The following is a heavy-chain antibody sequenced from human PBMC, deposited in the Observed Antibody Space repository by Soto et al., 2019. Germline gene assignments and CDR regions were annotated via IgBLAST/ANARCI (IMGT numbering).Heavy chain of an antibody. D-gene: IGHD6-13*01. CDR3: ARDPRWAAAVYRDYYYGMDV. Sequence: SQTLSLTCAISGDSVSSNSAAWNWIRQSPSRGLEWLGRTYYRSKWYNDYAVSVKSRITINPDTSKNQFSLQLNSVTPEDTAVYYCARDPRWAAAVYRDYYYGMDVWGQGTTVTVSS. CDR2: TYYRSKWYN. CDR1: GDSVSSNSAA. V-gene: IGHV6-1*01. J-gene: IGHJ6*02.